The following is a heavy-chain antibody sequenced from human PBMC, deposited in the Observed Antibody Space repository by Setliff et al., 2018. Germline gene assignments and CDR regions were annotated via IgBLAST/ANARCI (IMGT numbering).Heavy chain of an antibody. V-gene: IGHV4-34*01. Sequence: SETLSLTCAVYGGSFSGYYWSWIRQPPGKGLEWIGEINHSGSTNYNPSLKSRVTISVDTSKNQFSLKLSSVTAADTAVYYCARRNYYGSGSDSAGGKFDYWGQGTLVTVSS. CDR2: INHSGST. CDR1: GGSFSGYY. J-gene: IGHJ4*02. CDR3: ARRNYYGSGSDSAGGKFDY. D-gene: IGHD3-10*01.